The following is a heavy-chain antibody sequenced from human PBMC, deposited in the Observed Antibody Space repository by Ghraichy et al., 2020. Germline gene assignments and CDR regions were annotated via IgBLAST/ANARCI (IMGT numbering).Heavy chain of an antibody. J-gene: IGHJ4*02. Sequence: SCTVSGGSISSSTYYWGWIRQPPGKGLEWIGSIYYNGNTYYNPSLQSRVTISVDTSKNQFSLNLSSVTAADTAVYYCARLIAVPARGIDYWGQGTLATVSS. V-gene: IGHV4-39*01. CDR2: IYYNGNT. D-gene: IGHD6-19*01. CDR3: ARLIAVPARGIDY. CDR1: GGSISSSTYY.